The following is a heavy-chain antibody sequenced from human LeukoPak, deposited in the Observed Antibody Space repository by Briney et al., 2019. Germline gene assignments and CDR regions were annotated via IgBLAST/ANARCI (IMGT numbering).Heavy chain of an antibody. CDR1: GDSISSYC. Sequence: SETLSLPCTVSGDSISSYCWSWIRQPPGKGREWIGYIYYTGSSNCNPSLKSRDIISIDTSINHFSLRLSSVTAADTAVYYCARGLTMLDYWGQGSLVTVSS. CDR2: IYYTGSS. CDR3: ARGLTMLDY. J-gene: IGHJ4*02. V-gene: IGHV4-59*01. D-gene: IGHD3-10*01.